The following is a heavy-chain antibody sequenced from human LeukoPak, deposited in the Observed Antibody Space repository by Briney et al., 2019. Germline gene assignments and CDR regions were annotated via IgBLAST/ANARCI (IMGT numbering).Heavy chain of an antibody. V-gene: IGHV1-24*01. CDR3: ATDPDDYSNYVSY. Sequence: ASVKVSCTVSGYTLTELSMHWVRQAPGKGLEWMGGFDPEDGETIYAQKFQGRVTMTEDTSTDTAYMELSSLRSEDTAVYYCATDPDDYSNYVSYWGQGTLVTVSS. CDR2: FDPEDGET. D-gene: IGHD4-11*01. J-gene: IGHJ4*02. CDR1: GYTLTELS.